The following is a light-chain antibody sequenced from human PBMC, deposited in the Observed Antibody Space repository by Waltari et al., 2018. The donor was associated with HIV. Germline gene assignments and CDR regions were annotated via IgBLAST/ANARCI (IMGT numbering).Light chain of an antibody. CDR2: DAS. V-gene: IGKV3D-15*03. CDR3: QKYHDWYT. J-gene: IGKJ2*01. CDR1: QTISSN. Sequence: IVMTQSPATLSVSPGESATLSCRASQTISSNLAWYQQKPGQAPRRLIYDASIRATGIPARFSGSGSGTEFTLTVSILQSEDLAFYYCQKYHDWYTFGQGTKLEIK.